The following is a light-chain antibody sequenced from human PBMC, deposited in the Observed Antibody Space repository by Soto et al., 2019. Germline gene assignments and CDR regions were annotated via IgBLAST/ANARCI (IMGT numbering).Light chain of an antibody. Sequence: QSALTQPASVSGSPGQSITISCTGTSSDVGAYNYVSWYQQHPGKVPKLMIYDVSDRPSGVSNRFSGSKSGNTASLTISGLQAEEEADYYRSSFTRSNSYGFGNGTKLTVL. CDR3: SSFTRSNSYG. CDR1: SSDVGAYNY. V-gene: IGLV2-14*03. CDR2: DVS. J-gene: IGLJ1*01.